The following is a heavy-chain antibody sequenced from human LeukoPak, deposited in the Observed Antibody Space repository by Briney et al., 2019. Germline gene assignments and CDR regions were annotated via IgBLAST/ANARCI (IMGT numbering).Heavy chain of an antibody. CDR2: ISSNGGST. CDR3: ARNDFWSGYYYGMDV. D-gene: IGHD3-3*01. J-gene: IGHJ6*02. V-gene: IGHV3-64*01. CDR1: GFTFSSYA. Sequence: GGSLRLSCAASGFTFSSYAMHWVRQAPGKGLEYVSAISSNGGSTYYANSVKGRFTISRDSSKNTLYLQMGSLRAEDMSVYYCARNDFWSGYYYGMDVWGQGTTVTVSS.